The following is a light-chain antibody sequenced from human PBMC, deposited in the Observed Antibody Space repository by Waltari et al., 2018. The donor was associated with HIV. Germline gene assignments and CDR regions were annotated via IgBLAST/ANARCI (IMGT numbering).Light chain of an antibody. V-gene: IGLV2-14*01. CDR1: SSDVGDYNY. CDR2: EVS. Sequence: QSALTQPASVSGSPGQSITISCTGTSSDVGDYNYVSWYQQHPGSAPNVMIYEVSNRPSGVSSRFSGSKSGNTASLTISGLQAEDEADYYCSSYTTSSSWVFGGGTKVTVL. CDR3: SSYTTSSSWV. J-gene: IGLJ3*02.